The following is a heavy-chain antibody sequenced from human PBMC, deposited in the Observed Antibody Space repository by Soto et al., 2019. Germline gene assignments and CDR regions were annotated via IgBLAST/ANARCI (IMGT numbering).Heavy chain of an antibody. D-gene: IGHD3-3*01. J-gene: IGHJ6*02. CDR1: GGSISSYY. CDR2: IYYSGST. CDR3: ARDGDFWSGHPPTGVYYYYGMDV. V-gene: IGHV4-59*01. Sequence: PSETLSLTCTVSGGSISSYYWSLIRQPPGKGLEWLGYIYYSGSTTYNPSLQSRVTISVATPKNQSSLTLSPVTAAGTAVYYCARDGDFWSGHPPTGVYYYYGMDVWGQGTTVTVSS.